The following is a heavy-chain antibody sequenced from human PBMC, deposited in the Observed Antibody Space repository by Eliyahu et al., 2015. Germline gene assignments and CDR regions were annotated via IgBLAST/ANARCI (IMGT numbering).Heavy chain of an antibody. CDR2: IDHSGSS. J-gene: IGHJ4*02. V-gene: IGHV4-34*01. D-gene: IGHD2-2*02. Sequence: QVQLQQWGAGLLKPSETLSFTCAVYGGSFSGYYWSXIRQPPGKGLEWIGEIDHSGSSNYNPSLKTRVTVSVDTSKNQFSLKLSSVTAADTAVYYCARGRDCSSSTCYNLFDYWGQGSLVTVSS. CDR3: ARGRDCSSSTCYNLFDY. CDR1: GGSFSGYY.